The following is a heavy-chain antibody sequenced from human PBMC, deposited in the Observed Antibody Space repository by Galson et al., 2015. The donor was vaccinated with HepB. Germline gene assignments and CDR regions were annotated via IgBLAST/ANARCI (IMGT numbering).Heavy chain of an antibody. J-gene: IGHJ4*02. Sequence: SLRLSCAASGFTFSSYWMHWVRQAPGKGLVWVSRINSDGSSTSYADSVKGRFTISRDNAKNTLYLQMNSLRAEDTAVYYCARDLTYYDILTGSFVKYFDYWGQGTLATVSS. CDR2: INSDGSST. D-gene: IGHD3-9*01. V-gene: IGHV3-74*01. CDR1: GFTFSSYW. CDR3: ARDLTYYDILTGSFVKYFDY.